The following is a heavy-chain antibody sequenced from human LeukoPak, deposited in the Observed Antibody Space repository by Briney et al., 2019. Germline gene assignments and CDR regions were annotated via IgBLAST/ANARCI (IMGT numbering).Heavy chain of an antibody. J-gene: IGHJ5*02. CDR1: GFSFDDYA. CDR2: ISGDGGST. D-gene: IGHD3-3*01. V-gene: IGHV3-43*02. CDR3: AKGLMGSGYYNWFDP. Sequence: GGSLRLSCAAPGFSFDDYAIHWVRQAPGKGLEWVSLISGDGGSTFYADSVKGRFTISRDNSKNSLYLQMNSLRTEDTAFYYCAKGLMGSGYYNWFDPWGQGTLVIVSS.